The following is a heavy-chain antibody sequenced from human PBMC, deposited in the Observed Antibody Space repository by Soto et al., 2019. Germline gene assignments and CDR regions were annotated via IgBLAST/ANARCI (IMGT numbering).Heavy chain of an antibody. CDR2: INPKSGGT. Sequence: GASVKVSCKASGDSFTDYHIHWVRQAPGQGLEWLGRINPKSGGTSTAQKFQGWVTMTTDTSISTASMELTRLTSDDTAIYYCARGDSTDCSNGVCSFFYNHDMDVWGRGTTVTVSS. V-gene: IGHV1-2*04. D-gene: IGHD2-8*01. CDR1: GDSFTDYH. CDR3: ARGDSTDCSNGVCSFFYNHDMDV. J-gene: IGHJ6*02.